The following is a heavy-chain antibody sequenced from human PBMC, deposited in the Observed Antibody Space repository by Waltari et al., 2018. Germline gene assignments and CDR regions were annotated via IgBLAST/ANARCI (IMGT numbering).Heavy chain of an antibody. CDR2: VEPEDGEK. CDR3: ATLTVNTMRVVAVDY. Sequence: EVQLVQSGAEVKKPGATVKISCKASGYTFTDYYMHWVQQAPGKGLEWMGRVEPEDGEKIYAEKFQGRVTITADTSTEKDYMERSSLRSEETAVYDCATLTVNTMRVVAVDYWGQGTLVTVSS. CDR1: GYTFTDYY. V-gene: IGHV1-69-2*01. J-gene: IGHJ4*02. D-gene: IGHD3-22*01.